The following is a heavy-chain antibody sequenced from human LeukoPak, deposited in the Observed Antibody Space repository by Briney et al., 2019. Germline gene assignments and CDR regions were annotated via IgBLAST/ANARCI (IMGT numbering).Heavy chain of an antibody. CDR2: ISSSSSYI. CDR3: ARAGSGRVPEMSAPDY. D-gene: IGHD3-10*01. V-gene: IGHV3-21*01. J-gene: IGHJ4*02. Sequence: PGGSLRLSCAASGFAFSSYSMNWVRQAPGKGLEWVSSISSSSSYIYYADSVKGRFTISRDNAKNSLYLQMNSLRAEDTAVYYCARAGSGRVPEMSAPDYWGQGTLVTVSS. CDR1: GFAFSSYS.